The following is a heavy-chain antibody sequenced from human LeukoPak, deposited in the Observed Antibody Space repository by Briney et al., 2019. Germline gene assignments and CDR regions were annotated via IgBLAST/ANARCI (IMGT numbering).Heavy chain of an antibody. CDR2: FDPEDGKT. J-gene: IGHJ4*02. V-gene: IGHV1-24*01. CDR3: ATLNYYDSSGYYEGSPQDY. CDR1: GYTLIELS. D-gene: IGHD3-22*01. Sequence: ASVKVSCKVSGYTLIELSMHWVRQAPGKGLEWMGGFDPEDGKTIYAQKFQGRVTMTEDTSTDTAYMELSSLRSEDTAVYYCATLNYYDSSGYYEGSPQDYWGQGTLVTVSS.